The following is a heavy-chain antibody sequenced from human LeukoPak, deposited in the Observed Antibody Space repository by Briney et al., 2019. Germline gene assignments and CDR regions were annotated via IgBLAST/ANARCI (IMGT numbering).Heavy chain of an antibody. D-gene: IGHD3-3*01. CDR2: IYYSGST. J-gene: IGHJ5*02. V-gene: IGHV4-39*07. CDR3: ARHTIFGVVLIDP. CDR1: GGSISSSSYY. Sequence: KSSETLSLTCTVSGGSISSSSYYWGWIRQPPGKGLEWIGSIYYSGSTYYNPSLKSRVTISVDTSKNQFSLKLSSVTAADTAVYYCARHTIFGVVLIDPWGQGTLVTVSS.